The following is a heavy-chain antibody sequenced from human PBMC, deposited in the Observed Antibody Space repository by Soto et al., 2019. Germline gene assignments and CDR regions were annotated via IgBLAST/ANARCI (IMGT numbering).Heavy chain of an antibody. D-gene: IGHD3-22*01. Sequence: PGESLKISCKASGYSFSSYWIGGVRQIPGKGLEWMGIIFPDDSETRYSPSFQGKVSISVDKSITTAYLQWSSLKASDTAMYYCARRLYDTSGYRYFDFWGQGTLVTVSS. CDR1: GYSFSSYW. CDR3: ARRLYDTSGYRYFDF. CDR2: IFPDDSET. V-gene: IGHV5-51*01. J-gene: IGHJ4*02.